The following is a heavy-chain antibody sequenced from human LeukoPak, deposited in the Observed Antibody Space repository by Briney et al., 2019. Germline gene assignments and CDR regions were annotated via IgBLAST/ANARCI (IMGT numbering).Heavy chain of an antibody. CDR2: ISTYNGNT. Sequence: ASVKVSCKASGYTFTSYGISWVRQAPGQGLEWMGWISTYNGNTNYAQKLQGRVTMTTDTSTSTAYMELRSLRSDDTAVYYCARVKDPYDFWGGYYSWVDYWGQGTLVTVSS. D-gene: IGHD3-3*01. CDR1: GYTFTSYG. CDR3: ARVKDPYDFWGGYYSWVDY. V-gene: IGHV1-18*01. J-gene: IGHJ4*02.